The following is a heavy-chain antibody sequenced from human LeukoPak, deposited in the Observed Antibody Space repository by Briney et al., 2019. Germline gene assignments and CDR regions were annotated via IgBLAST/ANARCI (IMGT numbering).Heavy chain of an antibody. D-gene: IGHD3-3*01. CDR3: ASVWSGYYYYMDV. CDR2: IKQDGSEK. Sequence: GGSLRLSCAASGFTFSSYWMSWVRQAPGKGLEWVANIKQDGSEKYYVDSVKGRFTISRDNAMNSLYLQMNSLRAEDTAVYYCASVWSGYYYYMDVWGKGTAVTVSS. CDR1: GFTFSSYW. V-gene: IGHV3-7*01. J-gene: IGHJ6*03.